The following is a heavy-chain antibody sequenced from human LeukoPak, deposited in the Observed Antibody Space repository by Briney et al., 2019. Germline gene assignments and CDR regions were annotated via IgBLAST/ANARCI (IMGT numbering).Heavy chain of an antibody. CDR1: GFTFSSYG. CDR3: AKMMGIYGSGSYGSYYFDY. CDR2: IRYDGSNK. V-gene: IGHV3-30*02. D-gene: IGHD3-10*01. Sequence: GGSLRLSCAASGFTFSSYGMHWVRQAPGKGLEWVAFIRYDGSNKYYADSVEGRFTISRDNSKNTLYLQMNSLRAEDTAVYYCAKMMGIYGSGSYGSYYFDYWGQGTLVTVSS. J-gene: IGHJ4*02.